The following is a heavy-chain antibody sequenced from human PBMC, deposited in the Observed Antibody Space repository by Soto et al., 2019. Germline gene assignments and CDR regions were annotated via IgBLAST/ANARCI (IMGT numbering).Heavy chain of an antibody. Sequence: QVQLQQWGAGLLKPSETLSLTCAVYGDSFNNYFWTWIRQSPGKGLEWIGEINNSGSANYNPSLGSRVTIPVDKSKKQFALKLTPVTAAATAVYYCARVSRGYYDSWGQGTLVTVSS. CDR2: INNSGSA. J-gene: IGHJ4*02. V-gene: IGHV4-34*01. CDR1: GDSFNNYF. CDR3: ARVSRGYYDS.